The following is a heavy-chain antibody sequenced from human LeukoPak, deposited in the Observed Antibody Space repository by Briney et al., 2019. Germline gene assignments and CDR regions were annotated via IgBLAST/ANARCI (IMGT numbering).Heavy chain of an antibody. CDR2: IASDGSST. CDR3: ARGRPHGNDY. J-gene: IGHJ4*02. Sequence: GGSLRLSCAASGFTFSSYWMNWVRQAPGKGLVWVSRIASDGSSTTYADSVKGRFSISGDNAKNTLYLQKNSLRVEDTAVYYCARGRPHGNDYWGQGTLVTVSS. CDR1: GFTFSSYW. V-gene: IGHV3-74*01. D-gene: IGHD4-23*01.